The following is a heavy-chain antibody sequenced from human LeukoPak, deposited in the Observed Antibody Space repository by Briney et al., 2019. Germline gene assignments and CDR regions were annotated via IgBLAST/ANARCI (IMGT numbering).Heavy chain of an antibody. V-gene: IGHV3-23*01. D-gene: IGHD5-12*01. CDR2: ISGSGGST. Sequence: GGSLRLSCAASGFTFSSYAMSWVRQAPGKGLEWVSAISGSGGSTYYADSVKGRFTISRDNSKNTLYLQMNSLRAEDTAVYYCAKPRRGYSGYESGDWFDPWGQGTLVTVSS. CDR3: AKPRRGYSGYESGDWFDP. CDR1: GFTFSSYA. J-gene: IGHJ5*02.